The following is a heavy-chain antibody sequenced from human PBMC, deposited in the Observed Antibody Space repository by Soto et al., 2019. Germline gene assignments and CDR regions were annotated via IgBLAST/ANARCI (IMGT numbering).Heavy chain of an antibody. Sequence: ASVKVSCKASGYTFTSYAMHLVRQAPGQRLEWMGWINAGNGNTKYSQKFQGRVTITRDTSASTAYMELSSLRSEDTAVYYCARAPLAAAGRNWFDPWGQGTLVTVSS. J-gene: IGHJ5*02. D-gene: IGHD6-13*01. CDR1: GYTFTSYA. CDR2: INAGNGNT. CDR3: ARAPLAAAGRNWFDP. V-gene: IGHV1-3*01.